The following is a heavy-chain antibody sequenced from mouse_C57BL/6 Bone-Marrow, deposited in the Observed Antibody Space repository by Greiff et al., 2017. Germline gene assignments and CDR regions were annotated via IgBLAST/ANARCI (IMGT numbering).Heavy chain of an antibody. CDR1: GYTFTDYN. D-gene: IGHD1-1*01. CDR2: INPNNGGT. V-gene: IGHV1-22*01. J-gene: IGHJ4*01. Sequence: EVKLQQSGPELVKPGASVKMSCKASGYTFTDYNMHWVKQSHGKSLEWIGYINPNNGGTSYNQKFKGKATLTVNKSSSTAYMELRSLTSEDSAVYYCARVITTVVARNYYAMDYWGQGTSVTVSS. CDR3: ARVITTVVARNYYAMDY.